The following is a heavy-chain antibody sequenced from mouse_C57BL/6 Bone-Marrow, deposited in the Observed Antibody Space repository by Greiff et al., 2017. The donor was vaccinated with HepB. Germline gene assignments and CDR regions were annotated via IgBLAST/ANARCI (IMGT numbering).Heavy chain of an antibody. D-gene: IGHD2-10*01. Sequence: VMLVESGAELARPGASVKLSCKASGYTFTSYGISWVKQRTGQGLEWIGEIYPRSGNTYYNEKFKGKATLTADKSSSTAYMELRSLTSEDSAVYFCASLLAYWGQGTLVTVSA. CDR3: ASLLAY. V-gene: IGHV1-81*01. CDR1: GYTFTSYG. J-gene: IGHJ3*01. CDR2: IYPRSGNT.